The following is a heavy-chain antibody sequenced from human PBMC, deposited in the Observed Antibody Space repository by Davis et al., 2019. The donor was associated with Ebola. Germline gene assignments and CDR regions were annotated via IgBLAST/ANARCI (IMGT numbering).Heavy chain of an antibody. V-gene: IGHV1-69*04. CDR1: GGTFSRYA. CDR2: IIPILGIA. CDR3: ARVRWSSSFRWFDP. J-gene: IGHJ5*02. D-gene: IGHD6-13*01. Sequence: AASVKVSCKASGGTFSRYAITWVRQAPGQGLEWMGRIIPILGIANYAQKFQGRVTITADKSTSTAYMELSSLRSEDTAVYYCARVRWSSSFRWFDPWGQGTLVTVSS.